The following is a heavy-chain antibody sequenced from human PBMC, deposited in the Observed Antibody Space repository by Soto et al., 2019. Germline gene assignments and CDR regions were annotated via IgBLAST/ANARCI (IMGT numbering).Heavy chain of an antibody. CDR1: GITFTSYS. J-gene: IGHJ6*02. Sequence: GASVKGFWKAFGITFTSYSIPLVRPAPGQKLEWMGWINAGNGNTKDSQKFQGRVTITRDTSASTAYMELSSLRSEDTAVYYCARSGFDYGDYEVGDYYYGMDAWGQGTTVTVSS. CDR3: ARSGFDYGDYEVGDYYYGMDA. D-gene: IGHD4-17*01. V-gene: IGHV1-3*01. CDR2: INAGNGNT.